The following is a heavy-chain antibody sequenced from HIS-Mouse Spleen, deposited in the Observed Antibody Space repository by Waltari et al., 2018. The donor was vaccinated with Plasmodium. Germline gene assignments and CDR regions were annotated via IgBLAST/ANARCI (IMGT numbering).Heavy chain of an antibody. D-gene: IGHD7-27*01. V-gene: IGHV4-39*07. CDR1: VGPIRSSSYS. Sequence: QLQLQESGPGLVKPSETLSLTCPVPVGPIRSSSYSWGWLRQPPGKGLGWIGSIYYSGSTYYNPSLKSRVTISVDTSKNQFSLKLSSVTAADTAVYYCARVGLGIWYFDLWGRGTLVTVSS. J-gene: IGHJ2*01. CDR2: IYYSGST. CDR3: ARVGLGIWYFDL.